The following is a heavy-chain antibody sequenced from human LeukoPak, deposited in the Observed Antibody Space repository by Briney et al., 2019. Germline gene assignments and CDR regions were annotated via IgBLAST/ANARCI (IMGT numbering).Heavy chain of an antibody. CDR2: ISSSGSTV. CDR1: GFTLSTYE. V-gene: IGHV3-48*03. CDR3: SLLAVASPQDY. Sequence: PGGSLRLSCAASGFTLSTYEMHWVRQAPGKGLEWVSDISSSGSTVYYADSVKGRFTTSRDNAKNFLYLQMHSLRAEDTAVYYCSLLAVASPQDYWGQGTLVTVSS. J-gene: IGHJ4*02. D-gene: IGHD6-19*01.